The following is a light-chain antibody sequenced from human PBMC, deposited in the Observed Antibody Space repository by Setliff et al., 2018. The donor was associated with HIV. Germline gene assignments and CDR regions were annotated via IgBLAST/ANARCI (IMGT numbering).Light chain of an antibody. Sequence: QSVLIQPPSASETPGQRVTISCSGGSPNIGSNYVYWYQQVPGTAPKLLIFRDNQRPSGVPDRFSGSKSGTSASLAIRGLQSEDEADYYCASWDDSLSGRVFGGGTKVTVL. J-gene: IGLJ3*02. V-gene: IGLV1-47*01. CDR1: SPNIGSNY. CDR2: RDN. CDR3: ASWDDSLSGRV.